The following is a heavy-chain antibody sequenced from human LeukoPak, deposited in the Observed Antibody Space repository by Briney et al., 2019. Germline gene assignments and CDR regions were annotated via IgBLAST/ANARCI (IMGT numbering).Heavy chain of an antibody. J-gene: IGHJ4*02. Sequence: SETLSLTCAAYGGSFSVYYWSWIRQPPGKGLEWIGEINHSGSTNYNPSLKSRVTISVDTSKNQLSLKLSSVTAADTAVYYCARGERRITIFGVVIKMTPFDYWGQGTLVTVSS. V-gene: IGHV4-34*01. D-gene: IGHD3-3*01. CDR3: ARGERRITIFGVVIKMTPFDY. CDR1: GGSFSVYY. CDR2: INHSGST.